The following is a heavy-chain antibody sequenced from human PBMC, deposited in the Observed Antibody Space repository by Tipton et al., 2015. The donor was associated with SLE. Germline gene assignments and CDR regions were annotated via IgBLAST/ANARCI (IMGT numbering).Heavy chain of an antibody. Sequence: TLSLTCTVSGGSISRFRSYWNWIRQPAGKGLEWIGRIDFRGNTNYNPSLKSRVAISIDTSKNQFSLKLTSVTAADTAVYYCASRELRFLEFGYYSYGVDVWGHGTTVTVSS. CDR2: IDFRGNT. D-gene: IGHD3-3*01. CDR1: GGSISRFRSY. J-gene: IGHJ6*02. V-gene: IGHV4-61*02. CDR3: ASRELRFLEFGYYSYGVDV.